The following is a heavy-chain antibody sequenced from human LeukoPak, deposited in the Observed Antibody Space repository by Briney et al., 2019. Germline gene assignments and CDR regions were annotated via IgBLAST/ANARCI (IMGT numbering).Heavy chain of an antibody. V-gene: IGHV3-33*01. CDR1: GFTFSSYG. D-gene: IGHD3-22*01. Sequence: GGSLRLSCAASGFTFSSYGMHWVRQAPGKGLEWVAVIWYDGTNKNYADSVKGRFTISRDNSKNTLYLQMNSLRAEDTAVYYCAAVLYYYDSSWYWGQGTLVTVSS. J-gene: IGHJ4*02. CDR2: IWYDGTNK. CDR3: AAVLYYYDSSWY.